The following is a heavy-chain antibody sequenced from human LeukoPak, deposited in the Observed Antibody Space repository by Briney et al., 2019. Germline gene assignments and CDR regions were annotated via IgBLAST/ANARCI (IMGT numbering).Heavy chain of an antibody. CDR2: IFYRGNT. CDR1: GGSLSTNNYY. D-gene: IGHD3-3*01. CDR3: ARHGYDVLSGLFDY. Sequence: TPSETLSLTCTVSGGSLSTNNYYWGWIRQPPGKGLEWIGSIFYRGNTYYNPSLKSRVTISIDTSKDQFSLKLTSVTAADTAIFYCARHGYDVLSGLFDYWGQGSLVTVSS. J-gene: IGHJ4*02. V-gene: IGHV4-39*01.